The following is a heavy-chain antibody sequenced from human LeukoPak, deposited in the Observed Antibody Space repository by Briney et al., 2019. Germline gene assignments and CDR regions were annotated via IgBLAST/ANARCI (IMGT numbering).Heavy chain of an antibody. V-gene: IGHV3-7*04. D-gene: IGHD2-21*01. CDR2: IRQDGSET. J-gene: IGHJ4*02. CDR3: ARGRAAGDTYFEF. CDR1: GFTFSSYW. Sequence: GGSLRLSCAASGFTFSSYWMSWVRQAPGKGLEWVATIRQDGSETYYVDSVKGRFTISRDNSENTLSLQLNSLRADDTAVYYCARGRAAGDTYFEFWGQGILVTVSS.